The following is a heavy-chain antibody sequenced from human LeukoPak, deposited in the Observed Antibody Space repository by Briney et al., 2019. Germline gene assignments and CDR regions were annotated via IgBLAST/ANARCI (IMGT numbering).Heavy chain of an antibody. D-gene: IGHD3-22*01. Sequence: SGPTLVKPTQTLTLTCTFSGFSLSTRGVRVGWIRQPPGKALEWLALIYWDDDKRYSPSLKSRLAITKDTSKSQVVLTMTNMDPVDTATYYCAHRGRTSGYYRVFDYWGQGTLVTVSS. CDR3: AHRGRTSGYYRVFDY. CDR2: IYWDDDK. V-gene: IGHV2-5*02. CDR1: GFSLSTRGVR. J-gene: IGHJ4*02.